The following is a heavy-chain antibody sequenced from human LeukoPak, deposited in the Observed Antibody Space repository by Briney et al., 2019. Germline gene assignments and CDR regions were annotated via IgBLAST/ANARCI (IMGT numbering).Heavy chain of an antibody. CDR1: GITFSSYS. CDR2: ISGSSSTI. CDR3: ANNYGGNSPGTGDYYYMDV. Sequence: GGSLRLSCEASGITFSSYSMNWVRQAPGKGLEWVSYISGSSSTIYYADSVKGRFTISRDNAKNSLYLQMNSLRAEDTAVYYCANNYGGNSPGTGDYYYMDVWGKGTTVTISS. V-gene: IGHV3-48*04. D-gene: IGHD4-23*01. J-gene: IGHJ6*03.